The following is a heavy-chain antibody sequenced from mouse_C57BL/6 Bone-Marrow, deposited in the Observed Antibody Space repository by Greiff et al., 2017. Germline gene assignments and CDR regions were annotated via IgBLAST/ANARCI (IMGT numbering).Heavy chain of an antibody. D-gene: IGHD2-3*01. J-gene: IGHJ1*03. CDR3: ARDLWLLQDWYFDV. CDR2: ISDGGSYT. Sequence: EVHLVESGGGLVKPGGSLKLSCAASGFTFSSYAMSWVRQTPEKRLEWVATISDGGSYTYYPDNVKGRFTISRDTAKNNLYLQMSHLKSEDTAMYYCARDLWLLQDWYFDVWGTGTTVTVSS. CDR1: GFTFSSYA. V-gene: IGHV5-4*01.